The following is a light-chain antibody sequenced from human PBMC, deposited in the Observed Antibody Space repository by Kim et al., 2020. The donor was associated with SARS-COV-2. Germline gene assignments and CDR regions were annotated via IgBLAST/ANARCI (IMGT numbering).Light chain of an antibody. Sequence: GRSVTISCTGSSSDVGGYQYVSWYHQYPGKAPKLMIYDVSRRPSGVPDRFSGSKSGNTASLTISGLQVEDEGNYVCHSYAGGNTLVFGGGTLLTVL. CDR3: HSYAGGNTLV. CDR1: SSDVGGYQY. V-gene: IGLV2-11*03. CDR2: DVS. J-gene: IGLJ3*02.